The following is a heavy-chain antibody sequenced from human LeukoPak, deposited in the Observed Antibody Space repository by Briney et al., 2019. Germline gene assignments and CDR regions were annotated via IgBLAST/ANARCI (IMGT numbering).Heavy chain of an antibody. CDR2: ISGSGGDT. J-gene: IGHJ5*02. CDR3: AKDHR. Sequence: GGSLRLSCAVSGFSFCNYVMNWVRQAPGKGLEWVSGISGSGGDTYYADSVKGRFTISRDNSKNTLYLQMNSLRAEDTAVYYCAKDHRWGQGTLVTVSS. V-gene: IGHV3-23*01. CDR1: GFSFCNYV.